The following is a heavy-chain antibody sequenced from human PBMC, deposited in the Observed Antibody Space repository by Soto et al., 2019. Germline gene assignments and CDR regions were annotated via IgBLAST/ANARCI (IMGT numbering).Heavy chain of an antibody. CDR3: GRGYCSRTSCYIWDNWFDP. J-gene: IGHJ5*02. Sequence: PSETLSLTCTVSGVSISTYYWSWIRQPPGKGLEWIGYIYYSGRTNYNPSLKSRVTISVDTSKNQFSLKLSSVTAADTAVYYCGRGYCSRTSCYIWDNWFDPWGQGTLVTVPS. D-gene: IGHD2-2*02. V-gene: IGHV4-59*01. CDR1: GVSISTYY. CDR2: IYYSGRT.